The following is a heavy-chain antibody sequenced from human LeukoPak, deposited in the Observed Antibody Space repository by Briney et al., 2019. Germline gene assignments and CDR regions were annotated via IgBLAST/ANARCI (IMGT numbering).Heavy chain of an antibody. D-gene: IGHD3-10*01. J-gene: IGHJ4*02. CDR2: IYPGGSDT. Sequence: GESLQISCKGSGYSFTSYWIGWVRQLPGKGLEWMGIIYPGGSDTRYSPSLQGQVTISADKSISTAYLQWSSLKASDTAMYYCARHAPLVRGVIYYFDHWGQGTLVTVSS. CDR1: GYSFTSYW. CDR3: ARHAPLVRGVIYYFDH. V-gene: IGHV5-51*01.